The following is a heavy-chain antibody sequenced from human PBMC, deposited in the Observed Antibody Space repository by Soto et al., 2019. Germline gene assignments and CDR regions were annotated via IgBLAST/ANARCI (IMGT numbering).Heavy chain of an antibody. CDR2: LSGSGSST. CDR3: ANPTVTSYYYFYDMDV. Sequence: PGGSLRLSCAASGFTFSSYAMNWVRQAPGMGLEWVSALSGSGSSTYYADSVQGRFTISRDNSKNTLYLQMNGLRAEDTAVYYCANPTVTSYYYFYDMDVWGQGTTVTVCS. J-gene: IGHJ6*02. CDR1: GFTFSSYA. V-gene: IGHV3-23*01. D-gene: IGHD4-4*01.